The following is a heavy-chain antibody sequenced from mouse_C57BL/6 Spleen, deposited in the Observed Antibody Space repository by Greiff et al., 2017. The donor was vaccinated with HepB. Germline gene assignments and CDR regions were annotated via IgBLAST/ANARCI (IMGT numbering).Heavy chain of an antibody. V-gene: IGHV2-2*01. J-gene: IGHJ4*01. D-gene: IGHD2-4*01. CDR1: GFSLTSYG. CDR2: IWSGGST. CDR3: ARNRDDYERHYAMDY. Sequence: VKLQESGPGLVQPSQSLSITCTVSGFSLTSYGVHWVRQSPGKGLEWLGVIWSGGSTDYNAAFISRLSISKDNSKSQVFFKMNSLQADDTAIYYCARNRDDYERHYAMDYWGQGTSVTVSS.